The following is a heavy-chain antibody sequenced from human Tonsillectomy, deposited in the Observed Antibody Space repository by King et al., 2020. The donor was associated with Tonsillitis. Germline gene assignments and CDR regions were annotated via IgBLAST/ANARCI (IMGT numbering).Heavy chain of an antibody. V-gene: IGHV4-61*02. CDR1: GASISSGSSY. CDR2: IYTTGST. CDR3: ARGGDLSTGGSLFDP. Sequence: QLQESGPGLVKHSQTLSLTCTVSGASISSGSSYWSWIRQPAGKGLEWIGRIYTTGSTNYNPSLESRVTMSTDTSRNQFSLKLSSVTAADTAVYYCARGGDLSTGGSLFDPWGQGTLVTVSS. D-gene: IGHD3-9*01. J-gene: IGHJ5*02.